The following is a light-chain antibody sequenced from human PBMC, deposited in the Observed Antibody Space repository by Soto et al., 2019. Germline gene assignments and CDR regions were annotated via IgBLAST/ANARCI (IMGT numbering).Light chain of an antibody. CDR1: SSDVVDYNS. J-gene: IGLJ1*01. CDR2: EVT. V-gene: IGLV2-14*01. Sequence: QSALTQPASVSGSPGQSITIPCTGSSSDVVDYNSVSWYQQHPGEAPRLLIHEVTNLPSGVSNRFSGSKSGNMASLTISGLQAEDEADYYCSSFTTINSLVFGGGTKLTVL. CDR3: SSFTTINSLV.